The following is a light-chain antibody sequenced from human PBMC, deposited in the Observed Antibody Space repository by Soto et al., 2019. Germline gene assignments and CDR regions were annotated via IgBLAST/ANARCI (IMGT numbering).Light chain of an antibody. V-gene: IGLV2-14*01. CDR2: DVT. CDR1: SSDVGGYNF. J-gene: IGLJ1*01. Sequence: QSALTQPASVSGSPGQSITISCTGTSSDVGGYNFVSWYQQHPDKAPKLMIYDVTNRPSGVSNRFSGSKSGNTASLTISGIQAEDEADYYCCSYTSIRTYVFGPGTKVTVL. CDR3: CSYTSIRTYV.